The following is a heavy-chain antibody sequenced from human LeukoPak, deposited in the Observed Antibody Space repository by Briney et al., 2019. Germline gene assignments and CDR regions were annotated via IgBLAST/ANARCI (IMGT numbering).Heavy chain of an antibody. J-gene: IGHJ3*02. CDR1: EFTFSSYG. D-gene: IGHD1-26*01. CDR2: IRYDGSTQ. Sequence: GGSLRLSCEASEFTFSSYGMHWVRQAPGKGLQWVAFIRYDGSTQYYTNSVKGRFTISRDNSKNTMYLQMNSLRAEDTAVYYCAKDLALGIVGASGAFDIWGQGTMVTVSS. V-gene: IGHV3-30*02. CDR3: AKDLALGIVGASGAFDI.